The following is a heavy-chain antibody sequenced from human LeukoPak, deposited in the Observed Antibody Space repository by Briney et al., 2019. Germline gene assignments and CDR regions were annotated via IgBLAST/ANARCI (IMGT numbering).Heavy chain of an antibody. V-gene: IGHV3-21*01. CDR2: ISSSSSYI. CDR1: GFTFSSYS. D-gene: IGHD3-10*01. CDR3: VRDDSGSVIRGVLHY. J-gene: IGHJ4*02. Sequence: GGSLRLSCAASGFTFSSYSMNWVRQAPGKGLEWVSSISSSSSYIYYADSVKGRFTISRDNAKNSLYLQMNSLRAEDTAVYYCVRDDSGSVIRGVLHYWGQGALVTVSS.